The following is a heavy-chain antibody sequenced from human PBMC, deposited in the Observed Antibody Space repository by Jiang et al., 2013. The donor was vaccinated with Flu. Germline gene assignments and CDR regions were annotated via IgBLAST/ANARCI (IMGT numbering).Heavy chain of an antibody. CDR3: ARGKTIYDYVWGSYRFSSNAFDY. D-gene: IGHD3-16*02. J-gene: IGHJ4*02. CDR2: INHSGST. V-gene: IGHV4-34*01. Sequence: SGYYWSWIRQPPGKGLEWIGEINHSGSTNYNPSLKSRVTISVDTSKNQFSLKLSSVTAADTAVYYCARGKTIYDYVWGSYRFSSNAFDYWGQGTLVTVSS. CDR1: SGYY.